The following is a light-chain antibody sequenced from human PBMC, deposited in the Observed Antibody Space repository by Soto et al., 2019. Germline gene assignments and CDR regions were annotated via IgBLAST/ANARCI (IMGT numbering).Light chain of an antibody. CDR1: QGISSY. J-gene: IGKJ2*01. CDR3: QQLNSYLLYT. V-gene: IGKV1-9*01. Sequence: DIQLTQSPSFLSASVGDRVTITCRASQGISSYLAWYQQKQGKAPKLLIYAASTLQSGVPSRFSGSGSGTEFTLTISSLQPEDFATYYCQQLNSYLLYTFGQGTKLEIK. CDR2: AAS.